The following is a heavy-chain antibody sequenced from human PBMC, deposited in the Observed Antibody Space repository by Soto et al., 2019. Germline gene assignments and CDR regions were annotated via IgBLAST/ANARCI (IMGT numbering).Heavy chain of an antibody. CDR1: GFIFRSYG. CDR2: ISFDGGYE. V-gene: IGHV3-30*18. J-gene: IGHJ4*02. Sequence: PGGSLRLSCAASGFIFRSYGMHWVRQAPGNGLEWVTVISFDGGYESYADSVKGRFTISRDTSKDTVYLQINSLRVEDTAVYYCAKDHTSYVDYTGMEYYFDSWGQGNLVTVSS. CDR3: AKDHTSYVDYTGMEYYFDS. D-gene: IGHD4-17*01.